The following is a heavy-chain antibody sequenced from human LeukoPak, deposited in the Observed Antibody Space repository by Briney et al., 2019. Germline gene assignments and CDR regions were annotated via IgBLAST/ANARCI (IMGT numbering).Heavy chain of an antibody. Sequence: GGSLRLYCAASGFTFSNYAIHWVRQAPGKGLEWVADLSYDGSSKYFADSVKGRFTISRDTSKNTVYLQMNSLRPEDTAVYYCARSRASTRNYFDYWGQGTLVTVSS. CDR1: GFTFSNYA. D-gene: IGHD1-26*01. CDR2: LSYDGSSK. CDR3: ARSRASTRNYFDY. J-gene: IGHJ4*02. V-gene: IGHV3-30*01.